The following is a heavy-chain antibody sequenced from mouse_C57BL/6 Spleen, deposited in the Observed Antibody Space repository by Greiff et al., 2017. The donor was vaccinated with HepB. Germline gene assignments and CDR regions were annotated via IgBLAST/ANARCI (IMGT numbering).Heavy chain of an antibody. J-gene: IGHJ4*01. CDR1: GYTFTSYW. CDR3: ARSTRDYAMDY. D-gene: IGHD2-1*01. Sequence: QVQLKQPGAELVKPGASVKLSCKASGYTFTSYWMHWVKQRPGQGLEWIGMIHPNSGSTNYNEKFKSKATLTVDKSSSTAYMQLSSLTSEDSAVYCCARSTRDYAMDYWGQGTSVTVSS. CDR2: IHPNSGST. V-gene: IGHV1-64*01.